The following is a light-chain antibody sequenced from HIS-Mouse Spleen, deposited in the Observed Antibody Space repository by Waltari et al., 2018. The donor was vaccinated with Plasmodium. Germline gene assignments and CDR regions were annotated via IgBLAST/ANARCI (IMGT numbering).Light chain of an antibody. Sequence: SYELTQPLSVSVALGQTARITFGGNNIGRKTVHWYQQKPGQAPVLVIYRDSNRPSGIPERFSGSNSGNTATLTISRAQAGDEADYYCQVWDSSTVVFGGGTKLTVL. CDR1: NIGRKT. V-gene: IGLV3-9*01. J-gene: IGLJ2*01. CDR2: RDS. CDR3: QVWDSSTVV.